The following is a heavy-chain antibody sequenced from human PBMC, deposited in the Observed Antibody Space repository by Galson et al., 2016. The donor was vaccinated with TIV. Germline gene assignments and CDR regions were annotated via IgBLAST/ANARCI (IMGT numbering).Heavy chain of an antibody. CDR1: GFTLGDYA. CDR2: ITNIASGGTT. V-gene: IGHV3-49*03. Sequence: SLRLSCAGSGFTLGDYAVSWFRQAPGKGLEWVGLITNIASGGTTGYAASVKGRFTISRDDSKSVAYLQMNSLKTEDTALYYCTRGSLEPWGQGTLVSVSS. D-gene: IGHD1-1*01. CDR3: TRGSLEP. J-gene: IGHJ5*02.